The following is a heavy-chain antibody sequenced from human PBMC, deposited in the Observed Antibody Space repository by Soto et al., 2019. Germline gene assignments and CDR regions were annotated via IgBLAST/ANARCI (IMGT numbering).Heavy chain of an antibody. CDR1: GFSLTSPGMC. CDR3: ARSIRGPRRFNGMDV. Sequence: SGPTLVNPTETLTLTCTFSGFSLTSPGMCVSWIRQPPGKALEWLALIERDDDDKYYSTSLKTRLTISKDTRKNQVVLTMANMDRADTGTYYCARSIRGPRRFNGMDVWGQGTTVTVSS. J-gene: IGHJ6*02. D-gene: IGHD1-20*01. V-gene: IGHV2-70*13. CDR2: IERDDDDK.